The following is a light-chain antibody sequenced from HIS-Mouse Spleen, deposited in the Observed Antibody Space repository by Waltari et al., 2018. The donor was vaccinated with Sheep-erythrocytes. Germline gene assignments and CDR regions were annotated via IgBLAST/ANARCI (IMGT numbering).Light chain of an antibody. V-gene: IGLV2-14*03. CDR3: SSYTSSSTWV. J-gene: IGLJ3*02. CDR1: SSDVGGYNS. Sequence: QSALTQPASVSGSPGHSITIPCTGTSSDVGGYNSFSWYQQHPGKAPKLMIYDVSNRPSGVSNRFSGSKSGNTASLTISGLQAEDEADYYCSSYTSSSTWVFGGGTKLTVL. CDR2: DVS.